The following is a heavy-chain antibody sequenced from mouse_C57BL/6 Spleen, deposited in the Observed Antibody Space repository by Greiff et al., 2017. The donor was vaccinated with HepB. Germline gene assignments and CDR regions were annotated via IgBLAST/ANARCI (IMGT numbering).Heavy chain of an antibody. CDR2: INPNNGGT. CDR3: ARWLLRYFDV. Sequence: EVQVVESGPELVKPGASVKMSCKASGYTFTDYNMHWVKQSHGKSLEWIGYINPNNGGTSYNQKFKGKATLTVNKSSSTAYMELRSLTSEDSAVYYCARWLLRYFDVWGTGTTVTVSS. J-gene: IGHJ1*03. CDR1: GYTFTDYN. V-gene: IGHV1-22*01. D-gene: IGHD2-3*01.